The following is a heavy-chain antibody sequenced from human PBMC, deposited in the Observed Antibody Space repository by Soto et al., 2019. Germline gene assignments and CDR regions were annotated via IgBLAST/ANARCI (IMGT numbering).Heavy chain of an antibody. Sequence: EVQLLESGGGLVQPGGSLRLSCAASGFTFSSYAMSWVRQAPGKGLEWVSGISGSGGSTYYADSVKGRFTISRDNSKNTLHLQMNSLRAEDTAVYYCAKDRGGCSSTSCPPRLFDYWGQGTLVTVSS. D-gene: IGHD2-2*01. CDR1: GFTFSSYA. V-gene: IGHV3-23*01. CDR2: ISGSGGST. CDR3: AKDRGGCSSTSCPPRLFDY. J-gene: IGHJ4*02.